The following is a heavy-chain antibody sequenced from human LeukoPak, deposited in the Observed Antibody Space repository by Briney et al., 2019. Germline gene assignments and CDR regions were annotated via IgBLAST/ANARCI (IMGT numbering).Heavy chain of an antibody. Sequence: TGGSLRLSCAASGFTVSSNYMSWVRQAPGKGLEWVSVLYSGGSTYYADSVRGRFTISRDKSKNTLYLQMNSLRAEDTAVYYCASPAGGYYLSYFDYWGQGTLVTVSS. CDR1: GFTVSSNY. CDR2: LYSGGST. D-gene: IGHD3-22*01. J-gene: IGHJ4*02. CDR3: ASPAGGYYLSYFDY. V-gene: IGHV3-66*01.